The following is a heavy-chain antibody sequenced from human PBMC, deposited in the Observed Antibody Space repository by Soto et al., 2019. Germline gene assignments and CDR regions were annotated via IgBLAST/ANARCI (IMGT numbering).Heavy chain of an antibody. CDR2: IIPIFGTA. J-gene: IGHJ5*02. Sequence: SVKVSCKASGGTFSSYAISWVRQAPGQGLEWMGGIIPIFGTANYAQKFQGRVTITADESTSTAYMELSSLRSEDTAVYYCARDLVRRSSGYYLHDWFDPWGQGTLVTVSS. CDR3: ARDLVRRSSGYYLHDWFDP. V-gene: IGHV1-69*13. CDR1: GGTFSSYA. D-gene: IGHD3-22*01.